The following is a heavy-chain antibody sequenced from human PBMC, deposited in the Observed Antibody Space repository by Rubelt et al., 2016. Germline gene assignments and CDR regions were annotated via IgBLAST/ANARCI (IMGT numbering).Heavy chain of an antibody. V-gene: IGHV4-59*01. CDR3: AREVGKRFDY. CDR1: GGSTSSYY. J-gene: IGHJ4*02. Sequence: QVQLQESGPGLVKPSETLSLTCTVSGGSTSSYYWNWVRQPPGKGLEWIGYIYYSGITNYNPSLKSRVTMSLDTSKTQFSLNLNSVTAADTAVYYCAREVGKRFDYWGQGTLVTVSS. CDR2: IYYSGIT. D-gene: IGHD4-23*01.